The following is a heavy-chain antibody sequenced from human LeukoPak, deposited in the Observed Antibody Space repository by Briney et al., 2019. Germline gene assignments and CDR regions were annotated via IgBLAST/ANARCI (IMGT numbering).Heavy chain of an antibody. CDR1: GLTFKNYG. CDR3: AKVYSSGWYYFDY. V-gene: IGHV3-33*06. J-gene: IGHJ4*02. D-gene: IGHD6-19*01. Sequence: GKSLRLSCIASGLTFKNYGMPWVRQAPGKGLEWVAVIWYDGSTKYYADSVKGRFTISRDNSKNTLFLQMNSLRAEDTAVYYCAKVYSSGWYYFDYWGQGTLVTVSS. CDR2: IWYDGSTK.